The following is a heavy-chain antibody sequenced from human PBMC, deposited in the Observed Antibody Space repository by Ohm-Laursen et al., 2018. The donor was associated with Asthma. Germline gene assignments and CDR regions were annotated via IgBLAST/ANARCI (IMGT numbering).Heavy chain of an antibody. CDR2: IIPIFGTA. J-gene: IGHJ4*02. Sequence: SSVKVSCKASGGTFSSYAISWVRQAPGQGLEWMGGIIPIFGTANYAQKFQGRVTITADESTSTAYMELSSLRSEDTAVYYCARLHEYCGGDCYEFWGQGTLVTVSS. CDR3: ARLHEYCGGDCYEF. D-gene: IGHD2-21*01. CDR1: GGTFSSYA. V-gene: IGHV1-69*01.